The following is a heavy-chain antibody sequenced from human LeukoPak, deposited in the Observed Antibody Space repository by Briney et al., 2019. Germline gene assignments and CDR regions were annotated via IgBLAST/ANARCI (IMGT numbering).Heavy chain of an antibody. J-gene: IGHJ6*02. CDR3: ARDQYSFGYGGTYSMDV. Sequence: GGSLRLSCAASGFTFSSYEMNWVRQAPGKGLEWVSYVSSSRSTKYYADSVKGRFTISRDNAKNSLYLQMNNLSAEDTAIYYCARDQYSFGYGGTYSMDVWGQGTTVTVSS. CDR1: GFTFSSYE. CDR2: VSSSRSTK. V-gene: IGHV3-48*03. D-gene: IGHD5-18*01.